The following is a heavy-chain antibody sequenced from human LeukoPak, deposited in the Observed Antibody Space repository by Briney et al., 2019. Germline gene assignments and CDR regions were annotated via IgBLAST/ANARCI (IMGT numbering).Heavy chain of an antibody. J-gene: IGHJ6*01. CDR1: GYTFTSYD. V-gene: IGHV1-8*01. D-gene: IGHD2-2*01. CDR2: MNPNRGNK. Sequence: ASVKVSCKASGYTFTSYDINWVRQATGQGLEWMGWMNPNRGNKDYAQKFQGRVTMTRNTSISTAYMELSSLRSEDTAVYYCARVYGSTSFSRAYYYYYGMDVWCQGTTVTVSS. CDR3: ARVYGSTSFSRAYYYYYGMDV.